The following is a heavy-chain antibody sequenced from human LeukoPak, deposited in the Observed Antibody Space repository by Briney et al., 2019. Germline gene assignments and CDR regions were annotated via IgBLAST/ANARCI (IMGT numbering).Heavy chain of an antibody. CDR2: IIPIFGTA. V-gene: IGHV1-69*06. J-gene: IGHJ4*02. CDR1: GYTFTSYY. CDR3: ARGEVGATARSGSFLFDY. Sequence: SVKVSCRASGYTFTSYYMHWVRQAPGQGLEWMGGIIPIFGTANYAQKFQGRVTITADKSTSTAYMELSSLRSEDTAVYYCARGEVGATARSGSFLFDYWGQGTLVTVSS. D-gene: IGHD1-26*01.